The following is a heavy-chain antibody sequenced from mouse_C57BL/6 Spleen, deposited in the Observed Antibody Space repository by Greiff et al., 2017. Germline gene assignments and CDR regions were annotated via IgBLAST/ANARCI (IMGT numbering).Heavy chain of an antibody. Sequence: QVQLQQPGAELVKPGASVKLSCKASGYTFTSSWLHWVKQRPGQGLEWIGMIHPNSGSPNYNEKFKSKATLTVDKSSGTAYMQLSSLTSEDSAVYYCARSTVVNYGAMDYWGQGTSVTVSS. CDR2: IHPNSGSP. CDR3: ARSTVVNYGAMDY. CDR1: GYTFTSSW. J-gene: IGHJ4*01. V-gene: IGHV1-64*01. D-gene: IGHD1-1*01.